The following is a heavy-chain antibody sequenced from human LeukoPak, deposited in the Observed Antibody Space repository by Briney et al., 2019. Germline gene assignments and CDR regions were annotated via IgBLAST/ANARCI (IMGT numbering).Heavy chain of an antibody. J-gene: IGHJ4*02. CDR2: IYYSGST. Sequence: PSETLSLTCTVSGGSISSYYWSWLRQPPGKGLEWICYIYYSGSTNYNPSLKSRVTISVDTSKNQFSLKLSSVTAADTAVSYCARELFVGDYREAAFDYWGQGTLVTVSS. CDR3: ARELFVGDYREAAFDY. CDR1: GGSISSYY. V-gene: IGHV4-59*01. D-gene: IGHD4-17*01.